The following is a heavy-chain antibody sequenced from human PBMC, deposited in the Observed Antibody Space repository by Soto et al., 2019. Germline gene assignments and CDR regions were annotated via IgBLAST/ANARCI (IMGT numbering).Heavy chain of an antibody. CDR2: INSGGNT. D-gene: IGHD5-18*01. CDR1: GFGVSNNY. J-gene: IGHJ6*02. Sequence: HPGGSLRLSCAASGFGVSNNYMSWVRQAPGKGLEWVSAINSGGNTYYADSVKGRFTISRDNSKNTVYLQMNSVGAEDTAVYYCARGGDSYGYGEYYSSGMYACGQGTTVTVSS. CDR3: ARGGDSYGYGEYYSSGMYA. V-gene: IGHV3-66*01.